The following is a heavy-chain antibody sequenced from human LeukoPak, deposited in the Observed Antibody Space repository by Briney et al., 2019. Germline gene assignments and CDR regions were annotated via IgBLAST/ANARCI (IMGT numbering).Heavy chain of an antibody. Sequence: GGSLRLSCAVSGFTFTTYAMTWVRQAPGKGLEWVSAISGSGTSTYYADSVKGRFTISRDNSKNTLYLQMNSLRAEDTAVYYCARGLRYFDWSQNWFDPWGQGTLVTVSS. CDR1: GFTFTTYA. CDR3: ARGLRYFDWSQNWFDP. D-gene: IGHD3-9*01. CDR2: ISGSGTST. V-gene: IGHV3-23*01. J-gene: IGHJ5*02.